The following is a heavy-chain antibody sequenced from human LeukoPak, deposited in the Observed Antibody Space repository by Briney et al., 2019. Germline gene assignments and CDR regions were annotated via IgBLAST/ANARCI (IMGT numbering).Heavy chain of an antibody. J-gene: IGHJ5*02. V-gene: IGHV4-30-4*08. Sequence: SETLSLTCSVSGGSISSSGYYWGWIRQPPGKGLEWIGYIYYSGSTYYNPSLKSRVTISVDTSKNQFSLKLSSVTAADTAVYYCARSYQLLSAWFDPWGQGTLVTVSS. D-gene: IGHD2-2*01. CDR3: ARSYQLLSAWFDP. CDR2: IYYSGST. CDR1: GGSISSSGYY.